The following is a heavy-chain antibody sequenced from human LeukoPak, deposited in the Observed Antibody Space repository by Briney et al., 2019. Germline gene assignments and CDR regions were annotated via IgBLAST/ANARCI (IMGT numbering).Heavy chain of an antibody. CDR2: INPSRGST. D-gene: IGHD1-26*01. J-gene: IGHJ4*02. CDR3: ARERLVGATRYYFDY. CDR1: GYTFTSYY. V-gene: IGHV1-46*01. Sequence: GASVKVSCKASGYTFTSYYMHWVRQAPGQGLEWMGIINPSRGSTSYAQKFQGRVTMTRDTSTSTVYMELSSLRSEDTAVYYCARERLVGATRYYFDYWGQGTLVTVSS.